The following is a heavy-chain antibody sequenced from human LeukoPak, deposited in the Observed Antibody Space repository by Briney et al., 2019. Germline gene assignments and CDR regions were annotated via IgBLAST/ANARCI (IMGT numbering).Heavy chain of an antibody. D-gene: IGHD1-26*01. Sequence: ASVKVSCKASGGTFSSYAISWVRQAPGQGLEWMGGIIPIFGTANYAQKFQGRVTITADKSTSTAYMELSSLRYEDTAVYYCAREQDLRELRLGERDYYYYYMDVWGKGTTVTVSS. CDR3: AREQDLRELRLGERDYYYYYMDV. V-gene: IGHV1-69*06. CDR1: GGTFSSYA. CDR2: IIPIFGTA. J-gene: IGHJ6*03.